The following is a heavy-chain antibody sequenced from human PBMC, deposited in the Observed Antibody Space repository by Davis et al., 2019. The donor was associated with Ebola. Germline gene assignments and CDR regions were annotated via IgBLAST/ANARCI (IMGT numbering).Heavy chain of an antibody. CDR1: GFTFSSYS. Sequence: GGSLRLSCAASGFTFSSYSMNWVRQAPGKGLEWVAFISSSSSYIDYADSVKGRFTISRDNAKNSLYLQMNSLRAEDTAVYYCARDVGDGYNFDYWGQGTLVTVSS. D-gene: IGHD5-24*01. V-gene: IGHV3-21*01. CDR3: ARDVGDGYNFDY. CDR2: ISSSSSYI. J-gene: IGHJ4*02.